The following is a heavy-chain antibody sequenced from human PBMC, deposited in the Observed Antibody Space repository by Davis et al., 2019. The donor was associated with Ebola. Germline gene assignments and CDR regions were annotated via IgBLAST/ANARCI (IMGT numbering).Heavy chain of an antibody. CDR2: IYFSGST. CDR3: AGRVVPAAIAD. V-gene: IGHV4-39*02. J-gene: IGHJ4*02. Sequence: PSETLSLTCTVSGGSVSSSSYYWGWIRQPPGKGLEWLGSIYFSGSTYYNPSLQSRVTISVDTSKNRFSLKLSSVTAADTAVYYCAGRVVPAAIADWGQGTLVTVSS. CDR1: GGSVSSSSYY. D-gene: IGHD2-2*01.